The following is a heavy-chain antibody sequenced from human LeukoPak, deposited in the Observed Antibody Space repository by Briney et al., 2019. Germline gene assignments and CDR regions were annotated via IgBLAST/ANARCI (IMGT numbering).Heavy chain of an antibody. CDR2: IYTTGST. D-gene: IGHD2-21*01. CDR3: ARGRGGDSRTFDY. CDR1: GDSISGYF. V-gene: IGHV4-4*07. Sequence: PSETLSLTCAVSGDSISGYFWNWIRQLAGKGLEWIGRIYTTGSTKYNPSLQSRITMSVDTSKNQFSLNLNSVTAADTAVYYCARGRGGDSRTFDYWGQGTLVTVSS. J-gene: IGHJ4*02.